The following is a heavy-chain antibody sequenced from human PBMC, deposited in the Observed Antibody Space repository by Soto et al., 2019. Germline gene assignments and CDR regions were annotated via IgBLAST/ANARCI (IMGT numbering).Heavy chain of an antibody. Sequence: PETLSLTCTVSGGSISNYYWSWIRQPPGKGLEWIGYFYYTGITNYNPSLKSRISMSVDTSKNQFSLKLSSVTAADTAVYYCARHVVESRSVGERVHNFENWGDGTLCTVSS. V-gene: IGHV4-59*08. CDR1: GGSISNYY. CDR3: ARHVVESRSVGERVHNFEN. J-gene: IGHJ4*01. CDR2: FYYTGIT. D-gene: IGHD6-6*01.